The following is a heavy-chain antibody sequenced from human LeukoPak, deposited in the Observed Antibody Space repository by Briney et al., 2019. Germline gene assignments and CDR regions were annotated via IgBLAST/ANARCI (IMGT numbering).Heavy chain of an antibody. CDR1: GFTFSSYS. Sequence: PGGSLRLSCAASGFTFSSYSMNWVRQAPGKGLEWVSYISSSSSTIYYADSVKGRFTISRDNSKNTLYLQMNSLRAEDTAVYYCAKESSGGSCTDYWGQGTLVTVSS. D-gene: IGHD2-15*01. CDR3: AKESSGGSCTDY. V-gene: IGHV3-48*01. J-gene: IGHJ4*02. CDR2: ISSSSSTI.